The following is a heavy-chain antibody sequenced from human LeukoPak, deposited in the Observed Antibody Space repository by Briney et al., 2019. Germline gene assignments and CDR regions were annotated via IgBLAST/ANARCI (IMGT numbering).Heavy chain of an antibody. V-gene: IGHV1-2*02. CDR3: ARDAHNGYEFHDWFDP. Sequence: ASVKVSCKASGYTFTDYYIHWVRQAPGQGLEWMGWINPNSGGTKYAQKFQGRVTMTTDTSISTAYMEMSRLTSDDTAVYYCARDAHNGYEFHDWFDPWGQGALVTVST. CDR1: GYTFTDYY. CDR2: INPNSGGT. J-gene: IGHJ5*02. D-gene: IGHD5-12*01.